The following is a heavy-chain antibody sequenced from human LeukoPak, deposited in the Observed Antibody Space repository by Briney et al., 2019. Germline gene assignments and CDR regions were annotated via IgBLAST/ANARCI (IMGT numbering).Heavy chain of an antibody. V-gene: IGHV3-9*03. CDR3: AKDVHSSSASTGYFDY. CDR2: ISWNSGSI. D-gene: IGHD6-6*01. J-gene: IGHJ4*02. Sequence: PGGSLRLSCAASGFTFDDYAMHWVRQAPGKGLEWVSGISWNSGSIGYADSVKGRFTISRDNAKNSLYLQMNSLRAEDMALYYCAKDVHSSSASTGYFDYWGQGTLVTVSS. CDR1: GFTFDDYA.